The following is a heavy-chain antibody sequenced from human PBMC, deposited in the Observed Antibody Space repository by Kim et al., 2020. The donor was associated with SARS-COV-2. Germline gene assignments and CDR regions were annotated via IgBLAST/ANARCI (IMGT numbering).Heavy chain of an antibody. CDR3: ARSKSAMFGGVLYVMDD. J-gene: IGHJ6*01. V-gene: IGHV3-9*01. CDR1: GFTFDDYV. D-gene: IGHD3-16*01. CDR2: ISWNSGTI. Sequence: GGSLRLSCAASGFTFDDYVMHWVRQAPGKGLEWVSGISWNSGTIGYADSVKGRFTISRDNAKNSLYLQMNSLRAEDTALYYCARSKSAMFGGVLYVMDD.